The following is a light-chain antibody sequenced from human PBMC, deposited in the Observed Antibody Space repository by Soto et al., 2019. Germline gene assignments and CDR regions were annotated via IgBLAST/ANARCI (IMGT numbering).Light chain of an antibody. CDR1: SSDVGGYNY. J-gene: IGLJ1*01. CDR2: EVS. CDR3: SSYTNSSYV. Sequence: QSALTQPASVSGSPGQSITISCTGTSSDVGGYNYVSWYQQHPGKAPKLMIYEVSNRPSGVSNRFSGSKSGNTASLTISGLQAEDEADYYCSSYTNSSYVFGTGTKLTVL. V-gene: IGLV2-14*01.